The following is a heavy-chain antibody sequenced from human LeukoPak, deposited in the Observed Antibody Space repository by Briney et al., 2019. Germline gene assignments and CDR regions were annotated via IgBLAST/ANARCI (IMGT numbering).Heavy chain of an antibody. CDR2: ISYSGST. V-gene: IGHV4-59*01. CDR1: GDSISSYY. CDR3: ARWSLHSSGWYFDY. D-gene: IGHD6-19*01. J-gene: IGHJ4*02. Sequence: SETLSLTCIVSGDSISSYYWSWIRQPPGKGLEWIGYISYSGSTNYNPSLKSRVTISVETSKNQFSLNLTSVAAADTAMYYCARWSLHSSGWYFDYWGQGTLVTVSS.